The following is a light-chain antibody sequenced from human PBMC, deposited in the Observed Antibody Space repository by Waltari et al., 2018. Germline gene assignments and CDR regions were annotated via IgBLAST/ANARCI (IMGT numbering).Light chain of an antibody. CDR2: RNN. CDR3: AAWDDSLSGWV. Sequence: QSVLTQLPSASGTPGQGVTIPCSGSSSNIRDKYVHWYQQFPGTSPKLLIHRNNQRPSGVPDRFSGSKSGTSAFLVISGLRSEDEADYHCAAWDDSLSGWVFGGGTKVTVL. J-gene: IGLJ3*02. CDR1: SSNIRDKY. V-gene: IGLV1-47*01.